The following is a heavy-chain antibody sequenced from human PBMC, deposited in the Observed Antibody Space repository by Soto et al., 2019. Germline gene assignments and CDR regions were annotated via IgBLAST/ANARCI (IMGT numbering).Heavy chain of an antibody. CDR3: AHTDSAATDDGFDV. D-gene: IGHD5-18*01. CDR1: GFSLNTRGVG. V-gene: IGHV2-5*02. J-gene: IGHJ3*01. CDR2: IYWDDDK. Sequence: QITLKESGHTLVKPTQMLTLTCTFSGFSLNTRGVGVGWIRPPPGGALEWLALIYWDDDKRYSPSLRSRLTITKDTSKNQVVRTMTTMEPLDTGTYYCAHTDSAATDDGFDVWGQGTRVTVSS.